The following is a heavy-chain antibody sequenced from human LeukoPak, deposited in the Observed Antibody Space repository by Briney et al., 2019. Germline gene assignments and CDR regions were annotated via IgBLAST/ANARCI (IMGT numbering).Heavy chain of an antibody. J-gene: IGHJ3*02. CDR2: IIPILGIA. Sequence: SVKVSCKASGGTFSSYAISWVRQAPGQGLEWMGRIIPILGIANYAQKFQGRVTITADKSTSTAYMELSSLRSEDTAVYYCATELHYYGSGRRGMGAFDIWGQGTMVTVSS. CDR3: ATELHYYGSGRRGMGAFDI. D-gene: IGHD3-10*01. CDR1: GGTFSSYA. V-gene: IGHV1-69*04.